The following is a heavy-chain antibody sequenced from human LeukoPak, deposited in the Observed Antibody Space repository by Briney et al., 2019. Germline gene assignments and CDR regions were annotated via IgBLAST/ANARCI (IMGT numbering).Heavy chain of an antibody. CDR3: ARVQYYYDSKIFDY. Sequence: GGSLRLSCAASGFTVSSNYISWVRQAPGKGLEWVSVIYSGGSTYYADSVKGRFTISRDNSKNTLYLQMNSLRAEDTAVYYCARVQYYYDSKIFDYWGQGTLVTVSS. V-gene: IGHV3-53*01. CDR1: GFTVSSNY. D-gene: IGHD3-22*01. CDR2: IYSGGST. J-gene: IGHJ4*02.